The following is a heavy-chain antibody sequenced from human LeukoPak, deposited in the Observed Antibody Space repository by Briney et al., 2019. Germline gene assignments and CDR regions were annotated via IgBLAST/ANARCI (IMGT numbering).Heavy chain of an antibody. CDR3: ARGSGSGYSYGYRGKHTFFDY. V-gene: IGHV4-39*07. J-gene: IGHJ4*02. CDR1: GGSISSSDYF. D-gene: IGHD5-18*01. Sequence: SEALSLTCTVSGGSISSSDYFWGWIRQPRGKGLEWIGNIYYSGSTYYNPSLKSRVTISVDTSKNQFSLKLSSVTAADTAVYYCARGSGSGYSYGYRGKHTFFDYWGQGTLVTVSS. CDR2: IYYSGST.